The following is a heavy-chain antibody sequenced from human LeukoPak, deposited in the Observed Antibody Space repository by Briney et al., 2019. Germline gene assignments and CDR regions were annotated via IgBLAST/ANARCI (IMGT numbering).Heavy chain of an antibody. CDR1: GGTFSSYA. D-gene: IGHD3-10*01. J-gene: IGHJ5*02. CDR3: ARRRATMVRGVSPRRGSPNWFDP. Sequence: ASVKVSCKASGGTFSSYAISWVRQAPGQGLEWMGGIIPIFGTANYAQKFQGRVTITADESTSTAYMELSSLRSEDTAVYYCARRRATMVRGVSPRRGSPNWFDPWGQGTLVTVSS. CDR2: IIPIFGTA. V-gene: IGHV1-69*01.